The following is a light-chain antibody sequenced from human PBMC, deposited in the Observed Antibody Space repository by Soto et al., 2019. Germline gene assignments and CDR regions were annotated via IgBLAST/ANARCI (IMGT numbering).Light chain of an antibody. CDR1: SSNIGAGYD. CDR3: QSYDNSLSGAWL. J-gene: IGLJ7*01. Sequence: QSVLTQPPSVSGAPGQRVTISCTGSSSNIGAGYDVHWYQQLPGTAPTLLIHGNSNRPSGVPDRFSGSKSGTSASLAITGLQAEDEADYYCQSYDNSLSGAWLFGGGTQLTVL. V-gene: IGLV1-40*01. CDR2: GNS.